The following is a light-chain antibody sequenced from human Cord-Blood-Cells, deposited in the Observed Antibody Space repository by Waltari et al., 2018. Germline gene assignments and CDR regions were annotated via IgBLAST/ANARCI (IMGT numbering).Light chain of an antibody. CDR3: QQYYSTPIT. Sequence: DIVMTQSPDSLAVSLGERATINCKSSQSVLYSSNNKNYLAWYQQKPGPPPKLLIYWASDRESWVPDRFSGSGSGTDFTLTISTLQAEDVAVYYCQQYYSTPITFGQGTRLAIK. CDR1: QSVLYSSNNKNY. J-gene: IGKJ5*01. V-gene: IGKV4-1*01. CDR2: WAS.